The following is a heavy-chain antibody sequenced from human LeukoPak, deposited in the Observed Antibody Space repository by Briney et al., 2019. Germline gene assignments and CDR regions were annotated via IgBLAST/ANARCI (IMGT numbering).Heavy chain of an antibody. CDR1: GFTFDDYA. J-gene: IGHJ6*02. CDR3: ARDGLYYYYGMDV. V-gene: IGHV3-43*02. Sequence: PGGSLRLSCAASGFTFDDYAMHWVRQAPGKGLEWVSLISGDGGSTYYADSVKGRFTISRDNAKNSLYLQMNSLRAEDTAVYYCARDGLYYYYGMDVWGQGTTVTVSS. CDR2: ISGDGGST.